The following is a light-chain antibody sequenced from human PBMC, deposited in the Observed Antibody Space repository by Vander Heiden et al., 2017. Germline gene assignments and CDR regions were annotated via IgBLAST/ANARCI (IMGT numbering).Light chain of an antibody. J-gene: IGLJ3*02. CDR3: ATWNDTLNGPM. V-gene: IGLV1-44*01. Sequence: SGTSSNIGANTVSWYRQLPGTAPKLLIYSNNQRPSAILDRFSGSKSGTSAYLAISGLQSDDEALYYCATWNDTLNGPMFGGGTSLTVL. CDR1: SSNIGANT. CDR2: SNN.